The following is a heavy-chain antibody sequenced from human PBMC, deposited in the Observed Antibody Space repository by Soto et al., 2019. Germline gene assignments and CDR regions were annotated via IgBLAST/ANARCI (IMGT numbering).Heavy chain of an antibody. V-gene: IGHV1-18*01. CDR3: VRDASSGYRGWWDP. J-gene: IGHJ5*02. D-gene: IGHD5-18*01. CDR1: GYTFTSYG. CDR2: ISPYNGDT. Sequence: QVQLVQSGTEVKKPGASVKVSCKTSGYTFTSYGISWVRQAPGQGLEWMGLISPYNGDTIYARKFQGRVIVTAETATSTVYMELRSLRSDDTAVYYCVRDASSGYRGWWDPWGQGTLVTVSS.